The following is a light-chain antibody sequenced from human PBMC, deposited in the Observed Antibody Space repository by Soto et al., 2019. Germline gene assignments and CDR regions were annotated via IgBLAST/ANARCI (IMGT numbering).Light chain of an antibody. J-gene: IGKJ4*01. V-gene: IGKV3-11*01. Sequence: EIVLTQSPATLSLSPGERATLSCRASQSINRHLAWYRQKPGQAPRLLIYDASNRATGIPARFSGSGSGTESTLTISSLQSEDFAVYYCQQLSNWLTFGGGTKVDIK. CDR3: QQLSNWLT. CDR2: DAS. CDR1: QSINRH.